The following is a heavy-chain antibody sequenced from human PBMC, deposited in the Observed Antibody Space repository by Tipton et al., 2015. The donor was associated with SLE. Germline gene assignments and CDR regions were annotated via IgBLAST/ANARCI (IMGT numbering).Heavy chain of an antibody. Sequence: TLSLTCTVSGGSISSSSYYWGWIRQPPGKGLEWIGSIYYSGSTNYNLSLKSRVTISVDTSKDQFSLKLSSVTAADTAVYYCARRRYSSSSRPYWYFDLWGRGTLVTVSS. J-gene: IGHJ2*01. CDR1: GGSISSSSYY. V-gene: IGHV4-39*07. D-gene: IGHD6-6*01. CDR2: IYYSGST. CDR3: ARRRYSSSSRPYWYFDL.